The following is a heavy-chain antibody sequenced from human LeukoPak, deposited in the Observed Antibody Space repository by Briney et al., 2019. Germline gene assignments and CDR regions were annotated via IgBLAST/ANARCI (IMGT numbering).Heavy chain of an antibody. J-gene: IGHJ6*02. CDR2: ISSDGRST. Sequence: PGGSLRLSCAASGFTFSSYWMHWVRQAPGKGLVWVSRISSDGRSTSYADSVKGRFTISRDNAKNTLYLQMNSLRAEDTAMYYCARSSGRWTYSNFLENYYGMDVWGQGTTVTVSS. CDR3: ARSSGRWTYSNFLENYYGMDV. V-gene: IGHV3-74*01. D-gene: IGHD4-11*01. CDR1: GFTFSSYW.